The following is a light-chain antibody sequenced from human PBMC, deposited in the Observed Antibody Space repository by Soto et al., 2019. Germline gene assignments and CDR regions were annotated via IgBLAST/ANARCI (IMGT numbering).Light chain of an antibody. CDR2: ATS. J-gene: IGKJ4*01. CDR3: QQYADSPLLS. Sequence: VLTQSPGTLSLSPGERATLSCRASRSVGTNYLAWYQQKPGQAPRLLISATSRRATGIPDRFSGSGSGTDFTLTISRLEPEDFAVNYCQQYADSPLLSFGGGTRLEI. V-gene: IGKV3-20*01. CDR1: RSVGTNY.